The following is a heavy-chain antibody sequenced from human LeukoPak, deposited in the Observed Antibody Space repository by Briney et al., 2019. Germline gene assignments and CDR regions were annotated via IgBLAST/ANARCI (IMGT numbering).Heavy chain of an antibody. Sequence: PSETLSLTCAVSGGSISSSNWWSWVRQPPGKGLEWIGEIYHSGSTNYNPSLKSRVAISVDKSKNQFSLKLSSVTAADTAVYYCARARYSSGWYYGMDVWGQGTTVTVSS. D-gene: IGHD6-25*01. CDR2: IYHSGST. V-gene: IGHV4-4*02. CDR1: GGSISSSNW. J-gene: IGHJ6*02. CDR3: ARARYSSGWYYGMDV.